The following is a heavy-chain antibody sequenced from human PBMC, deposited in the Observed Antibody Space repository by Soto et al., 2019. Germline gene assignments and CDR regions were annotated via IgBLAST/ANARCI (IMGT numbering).Heavy chain of an antibody. CDR3: ARDLSFGGWTYYYYGMDV. D-gene: IGHD6-19*01. CDR2: INANSGNT. J-gene: IGHJ6*02. V-gene: IGHV1-18*01. Sequence: ASVKVSCKASGYTFTSYGISWVRQAPGQGLEWMGIINANSGNTSYAQKLQGRVTMTRDTSTSTVYMELSSLRSEDTAVYYCARDLSFGGWTYYYYGMDVWGQGTTVTVSS. CDR1: GYTFTSYG.